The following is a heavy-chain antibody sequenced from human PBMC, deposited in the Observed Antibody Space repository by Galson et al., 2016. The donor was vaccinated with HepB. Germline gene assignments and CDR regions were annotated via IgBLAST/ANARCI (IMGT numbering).Heavy chain of an antibody. Sequence: ETLSLTRTVSGGSVSSGRFHWSWIRQPPGKGLAWIGYIYYSGSTTYNRSLKGRITISVDTSKNQFSLKLRSVTAADTAKYYWAKVDYYGLGTNWGQGTLVTVSS. CDR3: AKVDYYGLGTN. V-gene: IGHV4-61*01. J-gene: IGHJ4*02. CDR1: GGSVSSGRFH. CDR2: IYYSGST. D-gene: IGHD3-10*01.